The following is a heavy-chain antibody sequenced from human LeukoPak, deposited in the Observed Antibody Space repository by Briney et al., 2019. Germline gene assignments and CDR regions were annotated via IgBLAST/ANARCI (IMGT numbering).Heavy chain of an antibody. V-gene: IGHV1-69*13. CDR3: ARARWIQLWFLDY. D-gene: IGHD5-18*01. CDR1: GGTFSSYA. Sequence: SVNVSFTASGGTFSSYAISWVRQAPGQGLEWMGGIIPIFGTANYAQKFQGRVTITADESTSTAYMELSSLRSEDTAVYYCARARWIQLWFLDYWGQGTLVTVSS. J-gene: IGHJ4*02. CDR2: IIPIFGTA.